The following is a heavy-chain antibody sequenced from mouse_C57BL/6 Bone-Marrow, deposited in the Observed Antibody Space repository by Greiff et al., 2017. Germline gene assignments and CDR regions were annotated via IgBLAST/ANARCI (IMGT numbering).Heavy chain of an antibody. V-gene: IGHV5-17*01. CDR1: GFTFSDYG. CDR2: ISSGSSTT. J-gene: IGHJ3*01. CDR3: ARGLTGTFAY. Sequence: EVKLVEPGGGLVKPGGSLKLSCAASGFTFSDYGMHWVRQAPEKGLEWVAYISSGSSTTYYADTVKGRFTISRANAKNTLFLQMTSLRSEDTAMYYCARGLTGTFAYWGQGTLVTVSS. D-gene: IGHD4-1*01.